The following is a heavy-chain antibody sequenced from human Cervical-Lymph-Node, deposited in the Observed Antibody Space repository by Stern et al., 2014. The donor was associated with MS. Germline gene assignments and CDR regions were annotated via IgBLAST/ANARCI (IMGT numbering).Heavy chain of an antibody. CDR1: GDAINTYY. Sequence: QVQLQESGPGLVKPSATLSLTCTVSGDAINTYYWNWIRQPPGKGLEWIGYISYTGNINYNASLKSRVTMSADTSKNQFALNLRSVTAADTDIYYCARHKRLGVVAAVGEFDPWGQGTLVTVSS. CDR3: ARHKRLGVVAAVGEFDP. D-gene: IGHD2-15*01. CDR2: ISYTGNI. J-gene: IGHJ5*02. V-gene: IGHV4-59*01.